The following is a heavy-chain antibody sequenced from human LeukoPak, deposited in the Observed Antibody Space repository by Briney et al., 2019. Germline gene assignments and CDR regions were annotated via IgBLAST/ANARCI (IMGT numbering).Heavy chain of an antibody. CDR1: GSSISTYY. J-gene: IGHJ4*02. Sequence: SETLSLTCAVSGSSISTYYWTWIRQPPGKALEWIGNIYHSGSTNCNPSLKSRVTMSVDTSKNLFSLKLTSVTAADTAVYYCARLCSERGQTYGAPDYWGQGILVAVSS. CDR2: IYHSGST. CDR3: ARLCSERGQTYGAPDY. V-gene: IGHV4-59*08. D-gene: IGHD4/OR15-4a*01.